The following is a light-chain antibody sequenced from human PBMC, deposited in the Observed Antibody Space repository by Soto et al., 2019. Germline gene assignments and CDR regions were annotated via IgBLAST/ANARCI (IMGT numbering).Light chain of an antibody. J-gene: IGKJ2*01. CDR2: DAS. CDR3: QQYNSRGYT. Sequence: DIPMTQSPSTLSASVGDRVTITCRASQSISSWLAWYQQKPGKAPKLLIYDASSLESGVPSRFSGSGSGTEFTLTISSLQPDDFATYYCQQYNSRGYTFGQGTKLEIK. V-gene: IGKV1-5*01. CDR1: QSISSW.